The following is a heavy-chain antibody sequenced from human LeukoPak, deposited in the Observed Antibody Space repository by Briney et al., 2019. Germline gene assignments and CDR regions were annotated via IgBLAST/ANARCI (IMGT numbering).Heavy chain of an antibody. CDR3: ARLGAPYYYDSSGYFVY. D-gene: IGHD3-22*01. CDR2: ISYDGSNK. J-gene: IGHJ4*02. CDR1: GFTFSSYA. Sequence: GRSLRLSCAASGFTFSSYAMHWVRQAPGKGLEWVAVISYDGSNKYYADSVKGRFTISRDNSKNTLYLQMNSLRAEDTAVYYCARLGAPYYYDSSGYFVYWGQGTLVTVSS. V-gene: IGHV3-30-3*01.